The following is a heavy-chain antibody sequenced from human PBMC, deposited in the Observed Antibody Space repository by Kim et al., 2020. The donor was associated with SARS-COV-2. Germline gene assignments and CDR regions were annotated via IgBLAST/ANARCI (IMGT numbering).Heavy chain of an antibody. CDR3: TREIRYFDWLFRSDYYYYGMDV. CDR1: GFTLGDYA. Sequence: GGSLRLSCTASGFTLGDYAMSWVRQAPGKGLEWVGFIRSKAYGGTTEYAASVKGRFTISRDDSKSIAYLQMNSLKTEDTAVYYCTREIRYFDWLFRSDYYYYGMDVWGQGTTVTVSS. D-gene: IGHD3-9*01. J-gene: IGHJ6*02. V-gene: IGHV3-49*04. CDR2: IRSKAYGGTT.